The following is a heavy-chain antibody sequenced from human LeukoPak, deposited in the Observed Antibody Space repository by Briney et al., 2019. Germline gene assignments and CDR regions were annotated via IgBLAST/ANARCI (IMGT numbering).Heavy chain of an antibody. CDR2: ISAYNGNT. Sequence: ASVKVSCKASGYTFTSYGISWVRQAPGQGLEWMGWISAYNGNTNYAQKLQGRVTMTTDTSTSTAYTELRSLRSDDTAVYYCARDQSAALGPIYYYYYGMDVWGQGTTVTVSS. J-gene: IGHJ6*02. D-gene: IGHD2-15*01. V-gene: IGHV1-18*01. CDR3: ARDQSAALGPIYYYYYGMDV. CDR1: GYTFTSYG.